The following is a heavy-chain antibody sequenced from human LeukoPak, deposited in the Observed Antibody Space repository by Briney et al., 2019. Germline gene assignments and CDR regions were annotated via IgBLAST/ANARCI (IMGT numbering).Heavy chain of an antibody. J-gene: IGHJ4*02. CDR3: AKERYMGSAFDY. D-gene: IGHD1-26*01. Sequence: GGSLRLSCAASGFTFSSYEMNWVRQAPGKGLEWVSYISSSGSTIYYADSVKGRFTISRDNSKNTLYLQMNSLRAEDTAVYYCAKERYMGSAFDYWGQGTLVTVSS. CDR1: GFTFSSYE. V-gene: IGHV3-48*03. CDR2: ISSSGSTI.